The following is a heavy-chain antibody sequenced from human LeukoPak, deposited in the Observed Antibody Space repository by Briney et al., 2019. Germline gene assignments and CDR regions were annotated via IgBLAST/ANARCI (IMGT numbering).Heavy chain of an antibody. CDR1: GFTFSNYW. Sequence: GGSLRLSCAASGFTFSNYWMSWVRQAPGKGLEWVANIKQDGSDKYYVDSVKGRFTISRDNAKNSLYLQMNSLRAEDTAMYYCTRPLNWGTHRGINWFDPWGQGTLVTVSS. V-gene: IGHV3-7*01. J-gene: IGHJ5*02. CDR3: TRPLNWGTHRGINWFDP. D-gene: IGHD1-7*01. CDR2: IKQDGSDK.